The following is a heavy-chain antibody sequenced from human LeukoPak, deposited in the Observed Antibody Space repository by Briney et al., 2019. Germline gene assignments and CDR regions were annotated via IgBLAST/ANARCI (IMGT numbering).Heavy chain of an antibody. Sequence: SETLSLTRAVSGGSISSGGYCWSWIRQPPGKGLEWIGYIYHSGSTYYNPSLKSRVTISVDRSKNQFSLKLSSVTAADTAVYYCARGYYEILTGKTEPYYLDYWGQGTLVTVSS. V-gene: IGHV4-30-2*01. CDR2: IYHSGST. J-gene: IGHJ4*02. CDR3: ARGYYEILTGKTEPYYLDY. CDR1: GGSISSGGYC. D-gene: IGHD3-9*01.